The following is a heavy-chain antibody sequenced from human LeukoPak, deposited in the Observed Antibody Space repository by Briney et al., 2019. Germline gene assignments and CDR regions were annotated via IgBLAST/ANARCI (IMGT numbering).Heavy chain of an antibody. V-gene: IGHV3-23*01. Sequence: GGSLRLSCAASGFTFSSYGMSWVRQAPGKGLEWVSAISGSGGSTYYADSVKGRFTISRDNSKNTLYLQMNSLRAEDTAVYYCAKPGYSSGWYPLDYWGQGTLVTVSS. CDR1: GFTFSSYG. CDR3: AKPGYSSGWYPLDY. CDR2: ISGSGGST. D-gene: IGHD6-19*01. J-gene: IGHJ4*02.